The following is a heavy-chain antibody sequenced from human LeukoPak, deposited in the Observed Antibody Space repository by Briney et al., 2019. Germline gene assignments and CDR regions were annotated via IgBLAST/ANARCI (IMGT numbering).Heavy chain of an antibody. CDR1: GGTFSDYA. V-gene: IGHV1-69*05. CDR3: ARNAYGFDY. J-gene: IGHJ4*02. CDR2: IIPAFGVV. Sequence: SVKVSCKASGGTFSDYAISWVRQAPGQGLEWMGRIIPAFGVVDYAQRFQGRVTITTDESTSTAYMDLTSLRSEDTDVYYCARNAYGFDYWGQGTLVTVSS. D-gene: IGHD4-17*01.